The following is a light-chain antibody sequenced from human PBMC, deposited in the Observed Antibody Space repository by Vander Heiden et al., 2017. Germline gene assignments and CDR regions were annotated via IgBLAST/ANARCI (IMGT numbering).Light chain of an antibody. CDR3: QQYCSSLRVYT. CDR1: QSVSSSY. CDR2: GAS. Sequence: EIVLTQSPGTLSLSPGERATLSCRASQSVSSSYLAWYQQKPGQAPRLLIYGASSRATGIPDRFSGSGSGTDFTLTISRLEPEDFAVYYCQQYCSSLRVYTFGQGTKLEIK. J-gene: IGKJ2*01. V-gene: IGKV3-20*01.